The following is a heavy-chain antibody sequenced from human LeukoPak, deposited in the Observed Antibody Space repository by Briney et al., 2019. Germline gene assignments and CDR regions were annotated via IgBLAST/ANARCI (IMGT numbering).Heavy chain of an antibody. CDR1: GFTFSSYE. V-gene: IGHV3-48*03. CDR3: ARGEGYYYDSSGYY. J-gene: IGHJ4*02. Sequence: GGSLRLSCAASGFTFSSYEMNWVRQAPGKGLEWVSYISSSGSTIYYADSVKGRFTISRDNAKNSLYLQMNSLRAEDTTVYYCARGEGYYYDSSGYYWGQGTLVTVSS. CDR2: ISSSGSTI. D-gene: IGHD3-22*01.